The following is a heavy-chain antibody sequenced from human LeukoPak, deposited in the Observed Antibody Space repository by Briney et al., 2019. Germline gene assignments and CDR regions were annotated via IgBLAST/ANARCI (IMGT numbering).Heavy chain of an antibody. D-gene: IGHD3-9*01. V-gene: IGHV3-7*05. J-gene: IGHJ6*02. Sequence: GGSLRLSRAASGLTFGGYWMTWVRQAPGKGLECVANIKQDGSENHYGDSVKGRFTISRDNAKNSLSLQMNSLRAEDTAIYYCARPLTGPYNGAMDVWGQGTTVTVSS. CDR2: IKQDGSEN. CDR1: GLTFGGYW. CDR3: ARPLTGPYNGAMDV.